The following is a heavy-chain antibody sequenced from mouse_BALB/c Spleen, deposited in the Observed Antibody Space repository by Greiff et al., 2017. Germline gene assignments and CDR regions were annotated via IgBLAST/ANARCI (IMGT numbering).Heavy chain of an antibody. CDR2: ISSGGST. CDR1: GFTFSSYA. CDR3: ARVGNYVDYFDY. D-gene: IGHD2-1*01. J-gene: IGHJ2*01. Sequence: EVHLVESGGGLVKPGGSLKLSCAASGFTFSSYAMSWVRQTPEKRLEWVASISSGGSTYYPDSVKGRFTISRDNARNILYLQMSSLRSEDTAMYYCARVGNYVDYFDYWGQGTTLTVSS. V-gene: IGHV5-6-5*01.